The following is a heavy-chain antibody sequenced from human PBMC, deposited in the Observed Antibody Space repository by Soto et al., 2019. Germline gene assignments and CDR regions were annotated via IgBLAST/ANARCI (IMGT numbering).Heavy chain of an antibody. J-gene: IGHJ6*02. CDR2: ISAYNGNT. CDR1: GYTFTSYG. D-gene: IGHD6-19*01. V-gene: IGHV1-18*01. CDR3: ARGGGSGWIYYYYYGMDV. Sequence: QVQLVQSGAEVKKPGASVKVSCKASGYTFTSYGISWVRQAPGQGLEWMGWISAYNGNTNYAQKLQGRVTMTTDTXTXTXXMELRSLRSDDTAVYYCARGGGSGWIYYYYYGMDVWGQGTTVTVSS.